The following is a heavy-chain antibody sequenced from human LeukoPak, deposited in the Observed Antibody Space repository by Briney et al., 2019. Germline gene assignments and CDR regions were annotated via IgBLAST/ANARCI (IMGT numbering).Heavy chain of an antibody. V-gene: IGHV3-33*01. CDR3: ARDRGESYFDY. J-gene: IGHJ4*02. D-gene: IGHD3-10*01. CDR1: GFTFSSYG. CDR2: IWYGGSNK. Sequence: PGGSLRLSCAASGFTFSSYGMHWVRQAPGKGLQWVAFIWYGGSNKYYADSVKGRFTISRDNSKNTLYLQINSLRAEDTAVYYCARDRGESYFDYWGQGTLVTVSS.